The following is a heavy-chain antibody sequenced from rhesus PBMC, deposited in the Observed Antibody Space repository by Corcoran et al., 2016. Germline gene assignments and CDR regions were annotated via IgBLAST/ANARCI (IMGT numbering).Heavy chain of an antibody. D-gene: IGHD4-4*01. CDR3: ARRETMVAPYGLDS. J-gene: IGHJ6*01. V-gene: IGHV4-106*01. CDR1: GGSISDSYF. Sequence: QVQLQESGPGLVKPSETLSLTCAVSGGSISDSYFWSWIRSPPGQGLEWSGYIYGSGDSTYYNPSLKSRVTISTDTSKNQFSLKLSSVTAADTAVYYCARRETMVAPYGLDSWGQGVVVTVSS. CDR2: IYGSGDST.